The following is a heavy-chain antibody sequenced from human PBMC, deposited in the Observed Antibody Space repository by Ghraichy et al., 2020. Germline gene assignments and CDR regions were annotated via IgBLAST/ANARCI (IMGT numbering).Heavy chain of an antibody. CDR1: GFTFSSYS. V-gene: IGHV3-48*02. J-gene: IGHJ6*02. D-gene: IGHD5-18*01. Sequence: GGSLRLSCAASGFTFSSYSMNWVRQAPGKGLEWVSYISSSSSTIYYADSVKGRFTISRDNAKNSLYLQMNSLRDEDTAVYYCARGIQLWAYYYYYGMDVWGQGTTVTVSS. CDR3: ARGIQLWAYYYYYGMDV. CDR2: ISSSSSTI.